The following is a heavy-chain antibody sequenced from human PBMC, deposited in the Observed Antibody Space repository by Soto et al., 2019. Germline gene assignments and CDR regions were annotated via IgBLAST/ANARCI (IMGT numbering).Heavy chain of an antibody. Sequence: GSLRLSCAASGLTFSSYSMNWVRQAPGKGLEWVSYISSSSSTIYYADSVKGRFTISRDNAKNSLYLQMNSLRAEDTAVYYCASLYSSGWYTFDAFDIWGQGTMVTVSS. CDR3: ASLYSSGWYTFDAFDI. J-gene: IGHJ3*02. D-gene: IGHD6-19*01. CDR1: GLTFSSYS. CDR2: ISSSSSTI. V-gene: IGHV3-48*01.